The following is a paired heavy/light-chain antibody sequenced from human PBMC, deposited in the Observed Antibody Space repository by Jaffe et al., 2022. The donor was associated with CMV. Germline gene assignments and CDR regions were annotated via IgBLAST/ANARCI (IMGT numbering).Heavy chain of an antibody. V-gene: IGHV3-23*04. J-gene: IGHJ4*02. CDR2: ISGSGGST. Sequence: EVQLVESGGGLVQPGGSLRLSCAASGFTFSSYAMSWVRQAPGKGLEWVSAISGSGGSTYYADSVKGRFTISRDNSKNTLYLQMNSLRAEDTAVYYCAKDLRYGSGMDEDHWGQGTLVTVSS. CDR3: AKDLRYGSGMDEDH. D-gene: IGHD3-10*01. CDR1: GFTFSSYA.
Light chain of an antibody. Sequence: DIQLTQSPSFLSASVGDRVTITCRASQGISSYLAWYQQKPGKAPKLLIYAASTLQSGVPSRFSGSGSGTEFTLTISSLQPEDFATYYCQQLNSYLQWTFGQGTKVEIK. CDR2: AAS. CDR1: QGISSY. J-gene: IGKJ1*01. CDR3: QQLNSYLQWT. V-gene: IGKV1-9*01.